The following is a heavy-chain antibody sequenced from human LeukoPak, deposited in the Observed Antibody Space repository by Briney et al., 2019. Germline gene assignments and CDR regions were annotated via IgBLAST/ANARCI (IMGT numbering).Heavy chain of an antibody. Sequence: SETLSLTCTVSGRSINSGSYYWGWIRQPPEKGLEWIGTIYYSGNTYYNSSLKSRVTISVDTSKNQFSLKLNSVTAADTAVYYCAGLSSYDILTGYYRPYYFHYWGQGTLVTVSS. CDR2: IYYSGNT. J-gene: IGHJ4*02. CDR3: AGLSSYDILTGYYRPYYFHY. D-gene: IGHD3-9*01. CDR1: GRSINSGSYY. V-gene: IGHV4-39*01.